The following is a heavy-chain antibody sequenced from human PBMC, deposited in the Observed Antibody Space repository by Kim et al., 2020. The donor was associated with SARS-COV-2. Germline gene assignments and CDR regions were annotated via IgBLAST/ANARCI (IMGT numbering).Heavy chain of an antibody. V-gene: IGHV4-39*01. CDR3: ARGLRWCGELLETDGMDV. D-gene: IGHD3-10*01. CDR2: IYYSGST. CDR1: GGSISSSSYY. Sequence: SETLSLTCTVSGGSISSSSYYWGWIRQPPGKGLEWIGSIYYSGSTYYNPSLKSRVTISVDTSKNQFSLKLSSVTAADTAVYYCARGLRWCGELLETDGMDVWGPGTTVTVSS. J-gene: IGHJ6*02.